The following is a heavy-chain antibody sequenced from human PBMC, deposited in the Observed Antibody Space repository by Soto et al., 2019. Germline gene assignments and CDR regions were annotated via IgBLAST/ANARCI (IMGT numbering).Heavy chain of an antibody. CDR2: ISYDGSNQ. Sequence: QVHLVESGGGVVQPGKSLRLSCAASGFTFSSYGMHWVRQAPGMRLEWVAIISYDGSNQYYADSVKGRFTISRHNSKNTLYLQMNSLRAEDTAVYYCAKRRQLGDYYYYGMDVWGRGTTVTVSS. CDR3: AKRRQLGDYYYYGMDV. J-gene: IGHJ6*02. CDR1: GFTFSSYG. D-gene: IGHD3-10*01. V-gene: IGHV3-30*18.